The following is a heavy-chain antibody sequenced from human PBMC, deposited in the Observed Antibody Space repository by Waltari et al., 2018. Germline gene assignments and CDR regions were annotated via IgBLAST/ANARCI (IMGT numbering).Heavy chain of an antibody. CDR2: MVYDGSKK. CDR1: GFTFSDYS. J-gene: IGHJ4*02. D-gene: IGHD3-16*02. V-gene: IGHV3-30-3*01. Sequence: QVQLVESGGGVVQPGRFLRLSCAASGFTFSDYSMHWVRQPPGKGLAWVARMVYDGSKKYYADAGKGRFTISRDNSKNTLYPQMNSRSAEETGVYYCARDPLRGSYRCTFDCWGQGTLVTVSS. CDR3: ARDPLRGSYRCTFDC.